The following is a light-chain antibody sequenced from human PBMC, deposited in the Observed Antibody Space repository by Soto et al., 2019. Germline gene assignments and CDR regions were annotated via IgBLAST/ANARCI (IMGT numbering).Light chain of an antibody. V-gene: IGLV2-8*01. CDR2: EVS. J-gene: IGLJ2*01. Sequence: ALTQPPSASGSPVQSVTISCTGTSSDVGGYNYVSWYQQHPGKAPKLMIYEVSKRPSGVPDRFSGSKSGNTASLTVSGLQAEDEADYYCSSYAGSNNLVFGGGTKLTVL. CDR1: SSDVGGYNY. CDR3: SSYAGSNNLV.